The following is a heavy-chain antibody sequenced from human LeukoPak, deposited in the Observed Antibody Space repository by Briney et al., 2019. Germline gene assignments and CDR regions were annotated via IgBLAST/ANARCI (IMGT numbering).Heavy chain of an antibody. J-gene: IGHJ4*02. D-gene: IGHD2-21*02. CDR3: ARHALATVTDPSFDY. V-gene: IGHV4-39*01. CDR2: LYHSGST. CDR1: GGSISTPGYY. Sequence: SETLSLTCTVSGGSISTPGYYWGWIRQPPGKGLEWIGSLYHSGSTYYMPSLKSRATISVDKSKNQCSLKLRSVTAADTAVYYRARHALATVTDPSFDYWGQGTLVTVSS.